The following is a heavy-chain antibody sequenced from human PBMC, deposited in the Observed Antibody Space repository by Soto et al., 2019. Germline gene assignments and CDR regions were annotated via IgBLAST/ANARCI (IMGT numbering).Heavy chain of an antibody. Sequence: QVQLQESGPGLVKPSETLSLTCTVSGGSISSYYWSWIRQPPGKGLEWIGYIYYSGSTNYNPSLKSRVTISVDTSKNQFSLKLSSVTAADTAVYSCARVTDRFGELLPDYWGQGTLVTVSS. D-gene: IGHD3-10*01. J-gene: IGHJ4*02. V-gene: IGHV4-59*01. CDR3: ARVTDRFGELLPDY. CDR1: GGSISSYY. CDR2: IYYSGST.